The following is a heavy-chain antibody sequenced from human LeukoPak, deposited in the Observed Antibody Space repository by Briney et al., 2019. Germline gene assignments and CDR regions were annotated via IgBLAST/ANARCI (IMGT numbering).Heavy chain of an antibody. CDR2: ISGSGGST. J-gene: IGHJ4*02. CDR1: GFIFSSYA. CDR3: AKDLTGIVVVPAGIRVFDY. Sequence: PGGSLRLSCAASGFIFSSYAMSWVRQAPGKGLEWVSAISGSGGSTYYADSVKGRFTISRDNSKNTLYLQMNSLRAEDTAVYYWAKDLTGIVVVPAGIRVFDYWVQGTLVTVSS. D-gene: IGHD2-2*01. V-gene: IGHV3-23*01.